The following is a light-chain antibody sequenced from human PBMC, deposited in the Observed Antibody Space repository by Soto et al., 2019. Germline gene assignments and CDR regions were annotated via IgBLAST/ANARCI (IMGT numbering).Light chain of an antibody. Sequence: EMVMTKSPATLSVSPGERATLSCRASQSVSSNSDWYQQKPGQAPSLLFYVASTRATCIPGWFSSSGSGTDFTITSSSRQADCFVFYYCQQYNSWPRTFGQGTKVEIK. CDR3: QQYNSWPRT. CDR2: VAS. CDR1: QSVSSN. V-gene: IGKV3-15*01. J-gene: IGKJ1*01.